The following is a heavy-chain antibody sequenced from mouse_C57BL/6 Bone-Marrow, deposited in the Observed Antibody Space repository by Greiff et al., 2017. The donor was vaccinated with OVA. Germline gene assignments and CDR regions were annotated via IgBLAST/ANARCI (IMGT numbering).Heavy chain of an antibody. Sequence: QVQLQQSGPELVKPGASVKISCKASGYTFTDYYINWVKQRPGQGLEWIGWIFPGSGSTYYNEKFKGKATLTVDKSSSTAYMLLSSLTSEDSAVYFCARRDYSNYGYFFAYWGQGTLVTVSA. CDR3: ARRDYSNYGYFFAY. CDR2: IFPGSGST. V-gene: IGHV1-75*01. D-gene: IGHD2-5*01. CDR1: GYTFTDYY. J-gene: IGHJ3*01.